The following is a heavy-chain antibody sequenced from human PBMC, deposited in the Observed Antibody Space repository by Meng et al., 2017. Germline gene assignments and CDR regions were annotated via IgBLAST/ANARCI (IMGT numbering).Heavy chain of an antibody. D-gene: IGHD2-2*01. V-gene: IGHV3-21*01. CDR2: ISSSSSYI. CDR1: GFTFSSYS. Sequence: GESLKISCAASGFTFSSYSMNWVRQAPGKGLEWVSSISSSSSYIYYADSVKGRFTISRDNAKNSLYLQMNSLRAEDTAVYYCARDIVVVPAAIGYYYGMDVWGQGTLVTVSS. CDR3: ARDIVVVPAAIGYYYGMDV. J-gene: IGHJ6*02.